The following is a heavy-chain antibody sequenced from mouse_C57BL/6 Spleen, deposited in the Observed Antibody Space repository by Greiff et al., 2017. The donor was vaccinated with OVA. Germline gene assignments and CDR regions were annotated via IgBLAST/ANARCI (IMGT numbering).Heavy chain of an antibody. CDR1: GYTFTDYE. Sequence: LVESGAELVRPGASVTLSCKASGYTFTDYEMHWVKQTPVHGLEWIGAIDPETGGTAYNQKFKGKAILTADKSSSTAYMELRSLTSEDSAVYYCTTGTPFAYWGQGTLVTVSA. CDR3: TTGTPFAY. V-gene: IGHV1-15*01. D-gene: IGHD4-1*01. J-gene: IGHJ3*01. CDR2: IDPETGGT.